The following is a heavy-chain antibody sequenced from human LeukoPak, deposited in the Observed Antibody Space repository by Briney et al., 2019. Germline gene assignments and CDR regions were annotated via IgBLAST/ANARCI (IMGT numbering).Heavy chain of an antibody. V-gene: IGHV4-59*01. CDR2: IYYSGST. D-gene: IGHD2/OR15-2a*01. Sequence: SETLSLTCTVSGGSISSYYWSWIRQPPGKGLEWIGYIYYSGSTNYNPSLKSRVTISVDTSKNQFSLKLSSVTAADTAVYYRARDAAAPYLNNWYFDLWGRGTLVTVSS. J-gene: IGHJ2*01. CDR1: GGSISSYY. CDR3: ARDAAAPYLNNWYFDL.